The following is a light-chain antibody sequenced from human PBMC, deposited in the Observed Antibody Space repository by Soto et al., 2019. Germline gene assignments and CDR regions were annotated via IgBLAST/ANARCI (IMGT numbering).Light chain of an antibody. CDR1: QSISSE. V-gene: IGKV3-15*01. J-gene: IGKJ2*01. Sequence: EIVMTQSPATLSVSPGESATLSCRASQSISSELAWYQQKPGQPPRLLIYGASTRATGVPARFTGSGSGSDFTXTIXGLQXEDFAVYYCQQGHNWPLTFGQGTRLEI. CDR2: GAS. CDR3: QQGHNWPLT.